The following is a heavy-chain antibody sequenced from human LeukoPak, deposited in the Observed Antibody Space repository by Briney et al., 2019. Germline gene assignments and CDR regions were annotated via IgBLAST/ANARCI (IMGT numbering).Heavy chain of an antibody. V-gene: IGHV4-4*07. CDR1: GGSISSYY. CDR3: ASEGTLRAGTYVH. Sequence: SETLSLTCTVSGGSISSYYWSWIRQPAGKGLEWIGRVYTSVSTNYHPSLKSRVTMSVDTSENQLSLRLSSVTAADTAVYYCASEGTLRAGTYVHWGQGTLVTVSS. CDR2: VYTSVST. J-gene: IGHJ4*02. D-gene: IGHD1-7*01.